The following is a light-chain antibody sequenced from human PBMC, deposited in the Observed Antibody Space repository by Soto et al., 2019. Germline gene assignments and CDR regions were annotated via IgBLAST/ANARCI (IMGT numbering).Light chain of an antibody. CDR2: YDD. V-gene: IGLV1-36*01. CDR3: AAWDDSL. CDR1: SSNIGNNA. Sequence: QSVLTQPPSVSEAPRQRVTISCSGSSSNIGNNAVNWYQQLPGKAPKLLIYYDDLLPSGVSDRFSGSKSGTSASLAISGLQSEDEADYYCAAWDDSLFGGGTKLTVL. J-gene: IGLJ2*01.